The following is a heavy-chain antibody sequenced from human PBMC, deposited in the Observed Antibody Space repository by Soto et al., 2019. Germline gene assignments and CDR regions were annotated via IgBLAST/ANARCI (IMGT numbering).Heavy chain of an antibody. CDR3: AREGRYYYDSSGYEGPYYGMDV. D-gene: IGHD3-22*01. CDR2: INSGGSST. Sequence: PGGSLRLSCAASGFTFSSYWMHWVRQAPGKGLVWVSRINSGGSSTSYADSVKGRFTISRDNAKNTLYLQMNSLRAEDTAVYYCAREGRYYYDSSGYEGPYYGMDVWGQGTTVTVSS. V-gene: IGHV3-74*01. J-gene: IGHJ6*02. CDR1: GFTFSSYW.